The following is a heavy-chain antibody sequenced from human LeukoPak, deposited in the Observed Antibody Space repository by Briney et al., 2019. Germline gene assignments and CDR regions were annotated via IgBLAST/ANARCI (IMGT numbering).Heavy chain of an antibody. V-gene: IGHV4-39*07. CDR2: IYYSGST. Sequence: SETLSLTCTFSGGSISSSSYYWGWFCQPPGKGLEWIGSIYYSGSTYYNPSLKSRVTISVDTSKNQFSLKLSSVTAADTAVYYCARGGYFDYWGQGTLVTVSS. CDR3: ARGGYFDY. CDR1: GGSISSSSYY. J-gene: IGHJ4*02. D-gene: IGHD3-16*01.